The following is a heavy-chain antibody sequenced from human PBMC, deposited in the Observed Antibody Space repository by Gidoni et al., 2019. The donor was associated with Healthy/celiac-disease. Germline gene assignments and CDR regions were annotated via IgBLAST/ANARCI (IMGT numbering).Heavy chain of an antibody. CDR1: GGSISSSSSY. Sequence: GGSISSSSSYWGWIRQPPGKGLEWIGSIYYSGSTYYNPSLKSRFTISVDTSKNQFSLKLSSVTAADTAVYYCASGYSLTYFDYWGQGTLVTVSS. J-gene: IGHJ4*02. V-gene: IGHV4-39*01. CDR2: IYYSGST. D-gene: IGHD5-18*01. CDR3: ASGYSLTYFDY.